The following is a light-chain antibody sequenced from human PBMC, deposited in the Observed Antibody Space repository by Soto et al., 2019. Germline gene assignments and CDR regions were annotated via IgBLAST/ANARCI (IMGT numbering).Light chain of an antibody. CDR3: QQYGSAPYT. V-gene: IGKV3-20*01. J-gene: IGKJ2*01. CDR2: GAS. CDR1: QSVSSSY. Sequence: EIVLTQSPGTLSLSPGERATLSCRASQSVSSSYLAWYQQKPGQAPRLLIYGASSRATGIPDRFSGSGSGTDFTLTISRLGPEDFAVYYCQQYGSAPYTLGEGTTREIK.